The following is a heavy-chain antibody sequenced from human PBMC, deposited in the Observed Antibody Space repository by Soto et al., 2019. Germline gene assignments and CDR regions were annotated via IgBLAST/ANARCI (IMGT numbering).Heavy chain of an antibody. CDR1: GFTFSEVW. D-gene: IGHD6-6*01. J-gene: IGHJ3*01. CDR2: IKSKDVGATT. CDR3: TTASFYA. Sequence: GGSLRLSCAASGFTFSEVWMNWVRQAPGKGLEWVGRIKSKDVGATTDYAAPVKGKVTISRDDSKNTLFLQMNSLKTEDTAMYYCTTASFYAWGQGTMVTVSS. V-gene: IGHV3-15*07.